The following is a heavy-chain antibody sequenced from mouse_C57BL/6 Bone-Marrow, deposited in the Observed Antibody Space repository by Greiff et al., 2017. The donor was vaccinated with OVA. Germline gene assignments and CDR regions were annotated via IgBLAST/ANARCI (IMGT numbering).Heavy chain of an antibody. V-gene: IGHV1-75*01. Sequence: QVQLQQSGPELVKPGASVKISCKASGYTFTDYYINWVKQRPGQGLEWIGWIFPGSGSTYYNEKFKGKATLTVDKSSSTAYMLLSSLTSEDSAVYFGASAYYSPHWYFDVWGTGTTVTVSS. CDR2: IFPGSGST. J-gene: IGHJ1*03. CDR1: GYTFTDYY. CDR3: ASAYYSPHWYFDV. D-gene: IGHD2-12*01.